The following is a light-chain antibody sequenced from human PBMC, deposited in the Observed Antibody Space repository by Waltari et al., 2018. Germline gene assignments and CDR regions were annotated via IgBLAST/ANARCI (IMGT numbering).Light chain of an antibody. CDR3: QLRSNRPPYA. CDR1: QSVGRS. Sequence: EIVLTQSPATLSLSPGQRATLSCRASQSVGRSLGWYQQKVGQAPRLLIFDASNRATGVPARFSGSGSGSEFTLTISRLEPDDFAVYYCQLRSNRPPYAFGQGTKLEMK. J-gene: IGKJ2*01. V-gene: IGKV3-11*02. CDR2: DAS.